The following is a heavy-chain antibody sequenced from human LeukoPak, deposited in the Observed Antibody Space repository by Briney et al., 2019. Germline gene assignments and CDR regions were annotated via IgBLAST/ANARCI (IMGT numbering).Heavy chain of an antibody. CDR1: GYTFTSYA. J-gene: IGHJ5*02. CDR3: ARDKGGCSSTSCYTRWFDP. Sequence: ASVKVSCKASGYTFTSYAMHWVRQAPGQRLEWMGWINAGNGNTKYSQKFQGRVTITGDTSASTAYMELSSLRSEDTAVYYCARDKGGCSSTSCYTRWFDPWGQGTLVTVSS. V-gene: IGHV1-3*01. CDR2: INAGNGNT. D-gene: IGHD2-2*02.